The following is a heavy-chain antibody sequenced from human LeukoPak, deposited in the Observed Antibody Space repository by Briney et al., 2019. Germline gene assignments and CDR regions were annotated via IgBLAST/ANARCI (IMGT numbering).Heavy chain of an antibody. D-gene: IGHD2-21*01. CDR2: INAGNGDT. CDR3: ARDDCGDTCYPGGY. J-gene: IGHJ4*02. Sequence: PGASVKVSCKASGYTFTKYVVQWGRQAPGQRPEWMGWINAGNGDTKYSQNFQDRVTITRDTSANTAYMELSSLTSEDTALYYCARDDCGDTCYPGGYWGQGTLVTVSS. CDR1: GYTFTKYV. V-gene: IGHV1-3*01.